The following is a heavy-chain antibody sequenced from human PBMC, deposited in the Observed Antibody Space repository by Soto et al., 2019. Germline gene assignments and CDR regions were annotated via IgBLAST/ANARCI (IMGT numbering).Heavy chain of an antibody. CDR2: IIPIFGTA. CDR1: GGTFNRYT. D-gene: IGHD3-10*01. CDR3: ALWGFRDGNNSTYNYSGMDV. J-gene: IGHJ6*02. V-gene: IGHV1-69*01. Sequence: VQLVQSGAEVKKPGSSVKLSCKASGGTFNRYTISWLGRAPEQGIKGWGGIIPIFGTANYPQKYQGRVAIIADESTSAAYMELRSLRSEDTAVYYCALWGFRDGNNSTYNYSGMDVWGQGTTVTVSS.